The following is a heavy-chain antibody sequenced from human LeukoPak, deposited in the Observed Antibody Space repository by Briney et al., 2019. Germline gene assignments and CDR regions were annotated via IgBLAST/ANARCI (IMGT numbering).Heavy chain of an antibody. CDR1: GGSTSSYY. CDR2: IYDSGST. D-gene: IGHD3-9*01. CDR3: TKGGRRYNLTY. J-gene: IGHJ4*02. V-gene: IGHV4-59*01. Sequence: SETLSLTCTVSGGSTSSYYWSWIRQPPGKGLEWIGYIYDSGSTKYNPPLKSRVTISVDTSKNQFSLKLNSPTAADTAVYYCTKGGRRYNLTYWGQGILVTVSP.